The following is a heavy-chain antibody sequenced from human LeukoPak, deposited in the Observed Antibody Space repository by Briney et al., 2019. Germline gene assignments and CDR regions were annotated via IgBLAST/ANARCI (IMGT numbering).Heavy chain of an antibody. D-gene: IGHD6-13*01. V-gene: IGHV1-2*02. Sequence: ASVKVSCKASGYTLTGYYLHWMRQAPGQRLEWMGWINPKSGGTNYAQKFQGRVTMTRDTSSSTGYMWMSRLRYDETAAYITATDPGAQIYAGTLANDYWGQGTLVTVSS. CDR3: ATDPGAQIYAGTLANDY. CDR1: GYTLTGYY. J-gene: IGHJ4*02. CDR2: INPKSGGT.